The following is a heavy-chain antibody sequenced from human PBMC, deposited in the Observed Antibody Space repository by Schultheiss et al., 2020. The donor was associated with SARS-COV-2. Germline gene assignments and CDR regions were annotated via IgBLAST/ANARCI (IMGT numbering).Heavy chain of an antibody. D-gene: IGHD3-3*01. V-gene: IGHV4-39*01. CDR2: IYYRGNT. J-gene: IGHJ5*02. Sequence: SETLSLTCTVSGGSVTSPTYYWAWIRQSPGKGLEWIGTIYYRGNTHYNPSLKSRLAMSVDTSRNQFSLTLNSVTAADTATYYCARHAVEGGYDFCWFDPWGQGTLVTVSS. CDR1: GGSVTSPTYY. CDR3: ARHAVEGGYDFCWFDP.